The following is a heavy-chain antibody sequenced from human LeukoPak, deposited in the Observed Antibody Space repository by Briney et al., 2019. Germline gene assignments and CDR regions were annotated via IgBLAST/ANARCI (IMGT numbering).Heavy chain of an antibody. CDR3: ARAMTTFNRGFDY. D-gene: IGHD1-14*01. Sequence: GGSLRLSCAASGFTSSDHYMDWVRQAPGKGLELVGRSKNRVYSYTTEYAASVNGRFTISRDDSRNSMFLQMNSLKTEDTAVYYCARAMTTFNRGFDYWGQGTLVTVSS. J-gene: IGHJ4*02. V-gene: IGHV3-72*01. CDR2: SKNRVYSYTT. CDR1: GFTSSDHY.